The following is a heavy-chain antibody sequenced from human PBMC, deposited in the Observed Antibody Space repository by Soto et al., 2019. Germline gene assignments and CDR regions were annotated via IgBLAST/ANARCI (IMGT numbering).Heavy chain of an antibody. D-gene: IGHD1-26*01. CDR3: ARVGGEGYFDY. Sequence: QVQLVESGGGVVQPGRSLRLSCAASGFTFSSYAMHWVRQAPGKGLEWVAVISYDGSNKYYADSVKGRFTISRDNSKNTLYLQMTSLRAEDTAVYYCARVGGEGYFDYWGQGTLVTVSS. CDR1: GFTFSSYA. J-gene: IGHJ4*02. CDR2: ISYDGSNK. V-gene: IGHV3-30-3*01.